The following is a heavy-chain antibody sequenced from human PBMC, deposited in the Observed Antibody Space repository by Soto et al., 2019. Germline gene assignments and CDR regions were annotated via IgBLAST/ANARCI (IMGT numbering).Heavy chain of an antibody. Sequence: GSVKVSCKASGYPFTSYDINLVRQATGQGLEWIGWTNPNSGNTGYAQKFQGRVTMTRNTSISTAYMELSSLRSEDTAVYYCARISGVATAGYYYYGMDVWGQGTTVTVSS. D-gene: IGHD5-12*01. CDR3: ARISGVATAGYYYYGMDV. CDR1: GYPFTSYD. J-gene: IGHJ6*01. V-gene: IGHV1-8*01. CDR2: TNPNSGNT.